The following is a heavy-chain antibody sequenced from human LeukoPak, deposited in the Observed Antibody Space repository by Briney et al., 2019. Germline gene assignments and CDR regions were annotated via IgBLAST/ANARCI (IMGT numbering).Heavy chain of an antibody. CDR3: ARDSSTMVRGVIGRY. CDR1: GYTFTSYG. V-gene: IGHV1-18*01. J-gene: IGHJ4*02. D-gene: IGHD3-10*01. CDR2: ISAYNGNT. Sequence: ASVKVSCKASGYTFTSYGISWVRQAPGQGLEWMGWISAYNGNTNYAQKLQGRVTMTTDTSTSTAYMELRSLRSDDTAGYYCARDSSTMVRGVIGRYWGQGTLVTVSS.